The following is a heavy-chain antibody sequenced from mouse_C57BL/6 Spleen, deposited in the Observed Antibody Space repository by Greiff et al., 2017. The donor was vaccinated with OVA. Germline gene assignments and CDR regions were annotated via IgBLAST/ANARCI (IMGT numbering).Heavy chain of an antibody. V-gene: IGHV1-64*01. CDR3: AREALVPLDY. CDR1: GYTFTSYW. Sequence: QVQLQQSGAELVKPGASVKLSCKASGYTFTSYWMHWVKQRPGQGLEWIGMIHPNSGSTNYNEKFKSKATLTVDKSSSTAYMQLSSLTSEDSAVYYCAREALVPLDYWGQGTTLTVSS. J-gene: IGHJ2*01. CDR2: IHPNSGST. D-gene: IGHD1-1*02.